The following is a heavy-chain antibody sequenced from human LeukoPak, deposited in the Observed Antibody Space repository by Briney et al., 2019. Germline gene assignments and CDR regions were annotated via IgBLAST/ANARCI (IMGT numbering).Heavy chain of an antibody. Sequence: GGSLRLSCAASGFTFSSYAMRWVRQAPGKGLEWVAVISYDGSNKYYADSVKGRFTISRDNSKNTLYLQMNSLRTEDTAVYYCARDGGYGYNFYDAFDIWGQGTMVTVSS. J-gene: IGHJ3*02. CDR1: GFTFSSYA. V-gene: IGHV3-30-3*01. CDR3: ARDGGYGYNFYDAFDI. CDR2: ISYDGSNK. D-gene: IGHD5-24*01.